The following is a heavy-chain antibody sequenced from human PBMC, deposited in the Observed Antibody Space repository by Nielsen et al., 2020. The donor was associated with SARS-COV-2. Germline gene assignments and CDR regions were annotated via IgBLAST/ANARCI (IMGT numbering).Heavy chain of an antibody. CDR1: GGSINGYY. V-gene: IGHV4-59*08. CDR2: VSYTGNT. J-gene: IGHJ4*02. Sequence: SKTLSLTCTVSGGSINGYYWSWIRQLPGKGLEWIGYVSYTGNTNYNPSLKSRVTISGDASTSQFSLKLTSVTAADAAVYHCARLRSYSGTWYYFDFWGPGTLVTVSS. CDR3: ARLRSYSGTWYYFDF. D-gene: IGHD6-13*01.